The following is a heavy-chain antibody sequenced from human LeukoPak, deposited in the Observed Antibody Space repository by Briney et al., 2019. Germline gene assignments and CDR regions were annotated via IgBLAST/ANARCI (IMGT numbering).Heavy chain of an antibody. J-gene: IGHJ5*02. V-gene: IGHV4-30-2*01. CDR1: GDSISSGTYS. D-gene: IGHD3-10*01. CDR3: ARELWFANAPGSWLDP. CDR2: IFHTGST. Sequence: TLSLTCVVSGDSISSGTYSWSWIRQPPGKGLEWIGYIFHTGSTFYNPSLKSRVTISVDTSKNQFSLRLNSVTAADTAVYYCARELWFANAPGSWLDPWGQGTLVTVSS.